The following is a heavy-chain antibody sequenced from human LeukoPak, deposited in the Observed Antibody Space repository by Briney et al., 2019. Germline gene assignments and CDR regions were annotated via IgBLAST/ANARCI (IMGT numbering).Heavy chain of an antibody. D-gene: IGHD3-10*01. CDR3: VRGGDYGSGLGY. V-gene: IGHV4-59*08. CDR1: GGSISSYY. Sequence: SETLSLTCTVSGGSISSYYWSWIRQPPGKGLEWIGYMYYNRSTNYNPSLKSRVTISVDTSKNQFSLKLSSVTAADTAVYYCVRGGDYGSGLGYWGQGTLVTVSS. CDR2: MYYNRST. J-gene: IGHJ4*02.